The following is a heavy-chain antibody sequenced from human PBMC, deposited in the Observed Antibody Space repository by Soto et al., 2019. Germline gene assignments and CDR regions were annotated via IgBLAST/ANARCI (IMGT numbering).Heavy chain of an antibody. CDR2: IWFDGSKT. Sequence: QVQLVESGGGVVQPGRSLRLYCAASGFNFNRFGMHLVRQIAGKGPEWLAVIWFDGSKTYYADSVKGRFTISRDNSNNTLYLEMDSLRGDDTALYYCVRGGENFFASWGQGTLVTVSS. CDR1: GFNFNRFG. D-gene: IGHD2-21*01. J-gene: IGHJ4*02. V-gene: IGHV3-33*01. CDR3: VRGGENFFAS.